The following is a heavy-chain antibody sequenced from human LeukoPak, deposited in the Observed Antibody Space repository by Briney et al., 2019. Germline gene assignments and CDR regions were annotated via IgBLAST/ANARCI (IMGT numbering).Heavy chain of an antibody. V-gene: IGHV3-49*04. CDR1: GFTFGDHA. J-gene: IGHJ4*02. CDR2: IRSKTFGGTT. D-gene: IGHD6-19*01. Sequence: RXLRLSCTASGFTFGDHAMSWVRQAPGKGLEWVGFIRSKTFGGTTEYAASVKGRFTIARDDSKSIAYLQMNSLKTEDTAVYYCTGYSSGWYSTDYWGQGTLVTVSS. CDR3: TGYSSGWYSTDY.